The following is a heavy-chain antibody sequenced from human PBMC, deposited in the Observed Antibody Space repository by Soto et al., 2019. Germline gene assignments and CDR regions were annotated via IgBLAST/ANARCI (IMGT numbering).Heavy chain of an antibody. V-gene: IGHV4-59*08. J-gene: IGHJ6*02. D-gene: IGHD5-12*01. CDR2: VNDSWGA. CDR3: VRQGYGPLLGLVDV. Sequence: SETLSLTCTVSGGSMSGYYWSWIRLPPGKPMEWIGYVNDSWGAAYNPSLRSRVAISLDTSKSQFSLSLTSVSATDTAMYYCVRQGYGPLLGLVDVWGQGTTVT. CDR1: GGSMSGYY.